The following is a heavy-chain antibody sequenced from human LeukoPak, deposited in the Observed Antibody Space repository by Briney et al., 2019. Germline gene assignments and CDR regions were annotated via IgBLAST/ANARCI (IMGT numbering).Heavy chain of an antibody. CDR2: MNPNSGNT. CDR1: GYTFTASC. CDR3: ARGDVTTLFLY. V-gene: IGHV1-8*02. Sequence: AASVKVSCKASGYTFTASCIHWVRQAPGQGLEWMGWMNPNSGNTGYAQKFQGRVTMTRNTSISTAYMELSSLRSEDTAVYYCARGDVTTLFLYWGQGTLVTVSS. D-gene: IGHD4-11*01. J-gene: IGHJ4*02.